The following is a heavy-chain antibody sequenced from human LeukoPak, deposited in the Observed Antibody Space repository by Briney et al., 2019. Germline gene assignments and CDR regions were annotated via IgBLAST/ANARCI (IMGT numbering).Heavy chain of an antibody. J-gene: IGHJ5*02. D-gene: IGHD6-13*01. CDR1: GGSISSYY. CDR3: ARDMGSWSGGWFDP. CDR2: IYYSGST. V-gene: IGHV4-59*12. Sequence: SETLSLTCTVSGGSISSYYWSWIRQPPGKGLEWIGYIYYSGSTNYNPSLKSRVTISVDTSKNQFSLKLSSVAAADTAVYYCARDMGSWSGGWFDPWGQGTLVTVSS.